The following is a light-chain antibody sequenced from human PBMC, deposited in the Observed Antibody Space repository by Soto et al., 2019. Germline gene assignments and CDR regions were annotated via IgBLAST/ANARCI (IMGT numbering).Light chain of an antibody. J-gene: IGLJ1*01. Sequence: QSALTQPRSVSGSPGQSLTVSCTGTSNDVGAYKYVSWYQQHPDKAPKLMIYDVTNRPSGVSNRFSGSKSGNTASLTISGLQAEDEADYYCSSYTDSSNDVFGTGTKLTVL. CDR3: SSYTDSSNDV. V-gene: IGLV2-14*01. CDR2: DVT. CDR1: SNDVGAYKY.